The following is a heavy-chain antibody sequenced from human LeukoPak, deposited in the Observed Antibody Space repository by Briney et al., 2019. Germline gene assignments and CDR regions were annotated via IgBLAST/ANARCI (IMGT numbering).Heavy chain of an antibody. V-gene: IGHV4-34*01. D-gene: IGHD3-16*01. Sequence: SETLSLTCAVYGGSFSGYYWSWLRQPPGKGLEWIGEINHSGSTNYNPSLKSRVTISVDTSKNQFSLKLSFVTAADTAVYYCARGRGRGSMITFGGVRLFDPWGQGTLVTVSS. CDR1: GGSFSGYY. CDR3: ARGRGRGSMITFGGVRLFDP. CDR2: INHSGST. J-gene: IGHJ5*02.